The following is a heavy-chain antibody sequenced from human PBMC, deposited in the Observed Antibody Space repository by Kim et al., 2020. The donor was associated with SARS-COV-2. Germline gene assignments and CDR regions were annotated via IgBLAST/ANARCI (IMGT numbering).Heavy chain of an antibody. J-gene: IGHJ5*01. V-gene: IGHV3-23*01. CDR3: AKMGSGSYLKWFDS. Sequence: AASVRGRFTISSDNAKNMVYLQMKRLRTGDTAVYYCAKMGSGSYLKWFDSWGQGTLVTVSS. D-gene: IGHD3-10*01.